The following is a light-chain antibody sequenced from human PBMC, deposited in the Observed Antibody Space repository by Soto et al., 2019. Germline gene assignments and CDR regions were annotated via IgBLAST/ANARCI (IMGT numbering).Light chain of an antibody. CDR2: DVS. CDR3: SSYSSSSTLV. Sequence: QSALTQPASVSGSPGQSITISCTGTSSDVGGYDYVSWYQQHPGKAPKLMIYDVSHRPSGVSNRFSDSKSGNAASLTISGLQAEDEADYYCSSYSSSSTLVFGTGTKVTVL. J-gene: IGLJ1*01. V-gene: IGLV2-14*01. CDR1: SSDVGGYDY.